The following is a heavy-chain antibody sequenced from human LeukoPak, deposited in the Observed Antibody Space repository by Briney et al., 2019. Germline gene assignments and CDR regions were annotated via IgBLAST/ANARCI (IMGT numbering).Heavy chain of an antibody. J-gene: IGHJ3*02. Sequence: SETLSLTCTVSGGSVRYYYWSWIRQPPGKGLEWIGYVHDSGSTNYNPSLKSRVTMSLDTSRNQFSLKLTSVTAADTAVYYCAREGPGSSYAFDIWGQGTMVTVSS. D-gene: IGHD1-14*01. CDR2: VHDSGST. CDR3: AREGPGSSYAFDI. V-gene: IGHV4-59*02. CDR1: GGSVRYYY.